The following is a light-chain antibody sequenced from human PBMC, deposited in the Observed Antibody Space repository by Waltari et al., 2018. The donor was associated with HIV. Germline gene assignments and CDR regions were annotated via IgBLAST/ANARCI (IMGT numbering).Light chain of an antibody. CDR1: SSDVGGYNL. CDR2: EVT. CDR3: CSYGGSSIV. V-gene: IGLV2-23*02. J-gene: IGLJ3*02. Sequence: QSALTQPASVSGSPGQSITISCTGTSSDVGGYNLVSWYQQHPGKAPKIVICEVTRRPSGTSNRFSGSKSGNTASLTISGLQAEDEADYYCCSYGGSSIVFGGGTKVTVL.